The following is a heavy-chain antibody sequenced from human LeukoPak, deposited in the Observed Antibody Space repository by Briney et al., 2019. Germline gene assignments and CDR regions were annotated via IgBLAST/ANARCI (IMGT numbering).Heavy chain of an antibody. V-gene: IGHV1-69*13. CDR1: GGTFISYA. D-gene: IGHD1-7*01. CDR2: IIPIFGTA. Sequence: GASVKVSCKASGGTFISYAISWVRQAPGQGLEWMGGIIPIFGTANYAQKFQGRVTITADESTSTAYMELSSLRSEDTAVYYCAREGLSITGTIYYYGMDVWGQGTTVTVSS. J-gene: IGHJ6*02. CDR3: AREGLSITGTIYYYGMDV.